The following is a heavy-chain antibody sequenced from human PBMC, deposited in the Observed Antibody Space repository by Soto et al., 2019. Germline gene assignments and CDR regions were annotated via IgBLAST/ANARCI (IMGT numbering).Heavy chain of an antibody. CDR3: VLDFWSGFDAFDI. Sequence: PGGSLRLSCSASGFTFSSYAMHWVRQAPGKGLEYVSAISSNGGSTYYADSVKGRFTISRDNSKNTLYLQMSSLRAEDTAVYYCVLDFWSGFDAFDIWGKGTRVTVSS. D-gene: IGHD3-3*01. V-gene: IGHV3-64D*06. CDR1: GFTFSSYA. J-gene: IGHJ3*02. CDR2: ISSNGGST.